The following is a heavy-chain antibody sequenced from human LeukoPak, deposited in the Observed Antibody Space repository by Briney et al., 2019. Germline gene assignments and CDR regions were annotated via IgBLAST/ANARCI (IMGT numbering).Heavy chain of an antibody. CDR1: GFTFSSYA. V-gene: IGHV3-30*01. CDR2: ISYDGSNK. J-gene: IGHJ4*02. CDR3: AREDSSGWYETFDY. Sequence: GRSLRLSCAASGFTFSSYAMHWVRQAPGKGLEWVAVISYDGSNKYYADSVKGRFTISRDNSKNTLYLQMNSLRAEDTAVYYCAREDSSGWYETFDYWGQGTLVTVSS. D-gene: IGHD6-19*01.